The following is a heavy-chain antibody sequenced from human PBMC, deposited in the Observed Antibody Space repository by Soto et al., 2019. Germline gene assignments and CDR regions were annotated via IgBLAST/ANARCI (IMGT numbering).Heavy chain of an antibody. CDR3: ARVREKCTNGVCSKLFDY. V-gene: IGHV4-30-4*01. CDR2: IYYSGST. J-gene: IGHJ4*02. D-gene: IGHD2-8*01. Sequence: SETLSLTCTVSGGSISRGDYYWSWIRQPPGKGLEWIGYIYYSGSTYYNPSLKSRVTISVDTSKNQFSLKLSSVTAADTAVYYCARVREKCTNGVCSKLFDYWGQGTLVTVSS. CDR1: GGSISRGDYY.